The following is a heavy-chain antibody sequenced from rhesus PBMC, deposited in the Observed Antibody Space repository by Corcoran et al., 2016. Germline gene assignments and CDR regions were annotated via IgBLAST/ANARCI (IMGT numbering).Heavy chain of an antibody. CDR2: VDPGDEEA. CDR3: ATETAAHRRFDY. CDR1: GYTFTDSY. V-gene: IGHV1-111*02. D-gene: IGHD3S6*01. Sequence: EVQLVQSGAEVKKPGASVKISCKASGYTFTDSYLHWVRQAPGKGLEWIGHVDPGDEEAIHTQKFQDRVTITADPSTETATMELSSLRSEDTAVYYCATETAAHRRFDYWGQGILVTVSS. J-gene: IGHJ4*01.